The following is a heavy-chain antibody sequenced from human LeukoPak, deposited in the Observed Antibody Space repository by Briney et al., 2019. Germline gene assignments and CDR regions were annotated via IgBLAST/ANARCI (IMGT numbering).Heavy chain of an antibody. D-gene: IGHD3-22*01. CDR1: GFTFSSYA. CDR2: ISGSGGST. V-gene: IGHV3-23*01. Sequence: PGGSLRLSCAASGFTFSSYAMSWVRQAPGKGLEWVSAISGSGGSTYYADSVKGRFTISRDNSKNTLYLQMNSLRAEDTAVYYCAKGRDYYDSSGYYPYYFDYWGQGTLVTVSS. CDR3: AKGRDYYDSSGYYPYYFDY. J-gene: IGHJ4*02.